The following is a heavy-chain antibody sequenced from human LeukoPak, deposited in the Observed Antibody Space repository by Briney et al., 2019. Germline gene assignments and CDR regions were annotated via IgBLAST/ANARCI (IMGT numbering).Heavy chain of an antibody. CDR2: IQYDGSNK. Sequence: PGGSLRLSCAASGFTFSSYGMHWVRQAPGKGLEWVTFIQYDGSNKYYADSVKGRFTISRDNSKNTLYLQMNSLRAEDTAVYYCAKSRGYYDSSGYANFYFDYWGQGTLVTVSS. CDR1: GFTFSSYG. CDR3: AKSRGYYDSSGYANFYFDY. V-gene: IGHV3-30*02. D-gene: IGHD3-22*01. J-gene: IGHJ4*02.